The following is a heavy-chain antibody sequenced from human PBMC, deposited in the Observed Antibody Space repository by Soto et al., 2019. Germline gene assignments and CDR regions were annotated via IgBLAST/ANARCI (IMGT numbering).Heavy chain of an antibody. V-gene: IGHV3-15*01. D-gene: IGHD4-17*01. CDR2: IKSKTDGGTT. CDR1: GFTFSNAW. Sequence: GGSLRLSCAASGFTFSNAWMSWVRQAPGKGLEWVGRIKSKTDGGTTDYAAPVKGRFTISRDDSKTTLYLQMNSLKTEDTAVYYCTTVGYGDYFYYYYMDVWGKGTTVTVSS. J-gene: IGHJ6*03. CDR3: TTVGYGDYFYYYYMDV.